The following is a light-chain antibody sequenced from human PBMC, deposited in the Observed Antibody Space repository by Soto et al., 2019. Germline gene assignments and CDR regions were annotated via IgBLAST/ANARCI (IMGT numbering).Light chain of an antibody. J-gene: IGLJ1*01. CDR2: EVS. CDR1: SSDVGGYNY. V-gene: IGLV2-14*01. CDR3: TSYTSSSTLDV. Sequence: QYVLTQPASVSGSPGQSITISCTGTSSDVGGYNYVSWYQQHPGKAPKLMIYEVSNRPSGVSNRFSGSKSGHTASLTISGLQSEDEADYFCTSYTSSSTLDVFGTGTKLTVL.